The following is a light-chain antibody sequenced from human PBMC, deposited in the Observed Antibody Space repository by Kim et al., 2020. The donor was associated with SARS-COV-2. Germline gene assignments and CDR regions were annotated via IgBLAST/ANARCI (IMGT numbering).Light chain of an antibody. CDR1: RNITTY. V-gene: IGKV3-11*01. Sequence: PGERATRSCRATRNITTYLTWYHQRPGQAPRLLIYDASNRATGIPPRCSGTGSGTHFTLTISSLEPEDLGVYYCQQRSNWPPITFGQGTRLEIK. CDR3: QQRSNWPPIT. CDR2: DAS. J-gene: IGKJ5*01.